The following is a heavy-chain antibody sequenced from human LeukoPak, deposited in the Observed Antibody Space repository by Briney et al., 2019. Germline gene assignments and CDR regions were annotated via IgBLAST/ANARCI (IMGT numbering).Heavy chain of an antibody. V-gene: IGHV3-20*01. CDR3: ARGWELRYFDY. Sequence: GRSLRLSCAASGFTFSSYGMHWVRQAPGKGLEWVSGINWNGGSTGYADSVKGRFTISRDNAKNSLYLQMNSLRAEDTALYHCARGWELRYFDYWGQGTLVTVSS. D-gene: IGHD1-26*01. CDR2: INWNGGST. J-gene: IGHJ4*02. CDR1: GFTFSSYG.